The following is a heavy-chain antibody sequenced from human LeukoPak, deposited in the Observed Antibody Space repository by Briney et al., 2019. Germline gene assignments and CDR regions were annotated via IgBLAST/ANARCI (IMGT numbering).Heavy chain of an antibody. CDR1: GGSISSYY. Sequence: LRETLSLTCTVSGGSISSYYWSWIRQPPGKGLEWVGYIYYSGSTNYNPSLKSRVTISVDTSKNQFSLKPSSVTAADTAVYYCAXXXXGVGTVLWFGETNWGQGTLVTVSS. CDR2: IYYSGST. D-gene: IGHD3-10*01. V-gene: IGHV4-59*08. J-gene: IGHJ4*02. CDR3: AXXXXGVGTVLWFGETN.